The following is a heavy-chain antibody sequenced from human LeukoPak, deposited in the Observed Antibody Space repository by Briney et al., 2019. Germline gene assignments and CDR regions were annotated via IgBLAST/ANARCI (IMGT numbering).Heavy chain of an antibody. D-gene: IGHD3-22*01. CDR3: ARLQYYYDSNGYYSLYYFDY. CDR2: IYYSGST. V-gene: IGHV4-39*01. Sequence: SETLSLTCTVSGDSISSSSYYWGWIRQPPGKGLEWIGNIYYSGSTYCNPSLRSRLTISLDTSKNQFSLTLSSVTAADTAVYYCARLQYYYDSNGYYSLYYFDYWGQGTLVTVSS. J-gene: IGHJ4*02. CDR1: GDSISSSSYY.